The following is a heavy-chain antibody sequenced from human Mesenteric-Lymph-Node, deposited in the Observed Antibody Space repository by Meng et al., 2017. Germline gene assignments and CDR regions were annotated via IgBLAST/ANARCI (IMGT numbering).Heavy chain of an antibody. V-gene: IGHV4-61*01. CDR1: GGSVSSGSYY. CDR2: IYYSGST. D-gene: IGHD5-12*01. Sequence: SETLSLTCTVSGGSVSSGSYYWSWIRQPPGKGLEWIGYIYYSGSTNYNPSLKSRVTISVDTSKNQFSLKLSSVTAADTAVYYCARALWYSGYDWWAFGGYYYGMDVWGQGTTVTVSS. J-gene: IGHJ6*02. CDR3: ARALWYSGYDWWAFGGYYYGMDV.